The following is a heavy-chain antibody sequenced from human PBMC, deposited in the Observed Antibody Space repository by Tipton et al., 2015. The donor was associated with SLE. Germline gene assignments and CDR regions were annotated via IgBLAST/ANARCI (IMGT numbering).Heavy chain of an antibody. CDR1: GGSFSGYY. D-gene: IGHD1-1*01. CDR2: INHSGST. Sequence: SLTCAVYGGSFSGYYWSWIRQPPGKGLEWIGEINHSGSTNYNPSLKSRVTISVDTSKNQFSLKLSSVTAADTVVYYCARITTTLGGMDVWGQGPTVTVSS. CDR3: ARITTTLGGMDV. J-gene: IGHJ6*02. V-gene: IGHV4-34*01.